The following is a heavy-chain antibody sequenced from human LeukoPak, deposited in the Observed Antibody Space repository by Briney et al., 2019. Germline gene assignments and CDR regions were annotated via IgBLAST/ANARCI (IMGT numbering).Heavy chain of an antibody. V-gene: IGHV4-30-2*01. CDR1: GGAISSGGYS. D-gene: IGHD4-17*01. Sequence: SQTLSLTCAVSGGAISSGGYSWSSIRQPPGKGLEWIGYIYHSGSTYYNPSLKSRVTISVDRSKNQFSLKLSSVTAADTAVYYCARGHGDYDNWFDPWGQGTLVTVSS. CDR3: ARGHGDYDNWFDP. CDR2: IYHSGST. J-gene: IGHJ5*02.